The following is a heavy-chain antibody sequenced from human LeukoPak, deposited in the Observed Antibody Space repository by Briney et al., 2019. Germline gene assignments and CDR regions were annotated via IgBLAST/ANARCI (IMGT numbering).Heavy chain of an antibody. J-gene: IGHJ4*02. D-gene: IGHD3-16*02. CDR3: AREVITFGGVIAPTFDY. Sequence: SETLSLTCSVSGGSISSYYWSWIRQPPGKGLEWIGYIYYTGSTNYNPSLKSRVTMSVDTSKNQFSLKLSSVTAADTAVYYCAREVITFGGVIAPTFDYWGQGTLVTVSS. CDR2: IYYTGST. V-gene: IGHV4-59*12. CDR1: GGSISSYY.